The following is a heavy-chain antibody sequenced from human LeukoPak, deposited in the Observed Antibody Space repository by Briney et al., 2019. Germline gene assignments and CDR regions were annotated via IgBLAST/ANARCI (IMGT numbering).Heavy chain of an antibody. CDR3: ARQRPLDPWFDP. CDR1: GGSISSYY. CDR2: IYYSGST. V-gene: IGHV4-59*08. J-gene: IGHJ5*02. Sequence: PSETLSLTCTVSGGSISSYYWSWIRQPPGKGLEWIGYIYYSGSTNYNPSLKSRVTISVDTSKIQFSLKLSSVTAADTAVYYCARQRPLDPWFDPWGQGTLVTVSS.